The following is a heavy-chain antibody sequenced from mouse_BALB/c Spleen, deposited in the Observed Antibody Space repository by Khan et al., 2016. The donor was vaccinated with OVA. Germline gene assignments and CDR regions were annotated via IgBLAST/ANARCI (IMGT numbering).Heavy chain of an antibody. J-gene: IGHJ3*01. Sequence: QVQLQQSGAELARPGASVKMSCKASGYTFTSYTMHWVKQRPGQGLEWIGYIFPSNDYTNYNQRFKDKATLTAEKSSSTAYMQLSSLTSEDSAVYYCEREGAYYRSDGWFAYWGQGTLVTVSA. CDR2: IFPSNDYT. V-gene: IGHV1-4*01. D-gene: IGHD2-14*01. CDR1: GYTFTSYT. CDR3: EREGAYYRSDGWFAY.